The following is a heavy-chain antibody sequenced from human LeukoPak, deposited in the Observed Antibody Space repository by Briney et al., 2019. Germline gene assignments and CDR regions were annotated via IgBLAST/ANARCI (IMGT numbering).Heavy chain of an antibody. J-gene: IGHJ4*02. CDR1: GYTLTELS. CDR2: FDPEDDGT. CDR3: ATGPLLWFGELLRLGD. Sequence: GASVKVSCKVSGYTLTELSMHWVRQAPGKGLEWMGGFDPEDDGTIYAQKFQGRVTMTDDTSTDRAYMELSSLRSEDTAVYYCATGPLLWFGELLRLGDWGQGTLVTVT. D-gene: IGHD3-10*01. V-gene: IGHV1-24*01.